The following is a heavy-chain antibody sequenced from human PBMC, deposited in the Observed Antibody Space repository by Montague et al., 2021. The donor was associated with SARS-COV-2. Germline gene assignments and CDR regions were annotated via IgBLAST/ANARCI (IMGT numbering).Heavy chain of an antibody. V-gene: IGHV4-34*01. CDR3: ARVPLHFDGFDY. J-gene: IGHJ4*02. D-gene: IGHD3-9*01. CDR2: VNQSGRTT. CDR1: GGSLTNHY. Sequence: SETLSLTCAVYGGSLTNHYWTWVRQPPGNGLEWVGEVNQSGRTTHYKPSLRSRATISVDRSNNQVSLTLESVTAADTAVYYCARVPLHFDGFDYWGQGSLVTVSS.